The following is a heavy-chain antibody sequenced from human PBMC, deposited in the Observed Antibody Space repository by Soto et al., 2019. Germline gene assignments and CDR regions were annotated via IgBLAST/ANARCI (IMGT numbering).Heavy chain of an antibody. V-gene: IGHV4-39*01. J-gene: IGHJ4*02. Sequence: QLQLQESGPGLVKPSEILSLTCTVSGGSISSSSYYWAWVRQPPGKGLEWIGSVYYSGTTYYNPSLKSRVTISGDTSKNQFSLRLSSVTAADTAVFYCARLIHCKTTSCYFDYWGQGTLVTVSS. CDR2: VYYSGTT. CDR1: GGSISSSSYY. CDR3: ARLIHCKTTSCYFDY. D-gene: IGHD2-2*01.